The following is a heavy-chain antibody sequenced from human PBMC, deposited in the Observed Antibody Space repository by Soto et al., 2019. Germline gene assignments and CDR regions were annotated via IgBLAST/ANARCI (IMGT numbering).Heavy chain of an antibody. CDR1: GFTFSSYW. CDR3: AREDYDILTDAEPKDAFDI. D-gene: IGHD3-9*01. J-gene: IGHJ3*02. V-gene: IGHV3-7*01. CDR2: IKQDGSEK. Sequence: GGSLRLSCAASGFTFSSYWMSWVRQAPGKGLEWVANIKQDGSEKYYVDSVKGRFTISRDNAKNSLYLQMNSLRAEDTAVYYCAREDYDILTDAEPKDAFDIWGQGTMVTVS.